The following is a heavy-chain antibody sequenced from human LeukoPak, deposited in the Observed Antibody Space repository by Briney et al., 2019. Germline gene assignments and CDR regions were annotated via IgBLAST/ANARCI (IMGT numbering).Heavy chain of an antibody. CDR2: IQQYGSEK. J-gene: IGHJ4*02. CDR1: GFTFSSYW. V-gene: IGHV3-7*01. Sequence: PGGSLRLSCAASGFTFSSYWMSWVRQAPGKGLEWVANIQQYGSEKYYVDSVKGRFTISRDNAKNSLYLQMNSLRAEDTAVYYCARELGSYSSSSQGDYWGQGTLVTVSS. CDR3: ARELGSYSSSSQGDY. D-gene: IGHD6-6*01.